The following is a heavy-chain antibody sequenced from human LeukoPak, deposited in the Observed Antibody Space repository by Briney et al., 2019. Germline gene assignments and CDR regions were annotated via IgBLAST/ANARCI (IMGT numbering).Heavy chain of an antibody. V-gene: IGHV4-39*01. D-gene: IGHD5-12*01. J-gene: IGHJ4*02. CDR2: IYYSGST. CDR1: GGSLSSSSYY. Sequence: KPSETPSPPRPVSGGSLSSSSYYWGRIRQPPGKGPEWIGGIYYSGSTYYNPSLKSRVTISVDTSKNQFSLKLSSVTAADTAVYYCARRKGYSGNTHYFDYWGQGTLVTVSS. CDR3: ARRKGYSGNTHYFDY.